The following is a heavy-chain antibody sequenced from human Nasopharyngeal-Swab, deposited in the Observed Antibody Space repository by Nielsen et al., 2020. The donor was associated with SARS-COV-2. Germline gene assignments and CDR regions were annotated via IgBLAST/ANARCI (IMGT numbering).Heavy chain of an antibody. Sequence: GESLKISCAASGFTFSGSAMHWVRQASGKGLEWVGRIRSKANSYATAYAASVKGRFTISRDDSKNTAYLQMNSLKTEDTAVYYCASYGDEHSDAFDIWGQGTMVTVSS. V-gene: IGHV3-73*01. CDR2: IRSKANSYAT. J-gene: IGHJ3*02. D-gene: IGHD4/OR15-4a*01. CDR1: GFTFSGSA. CDR3: ASYGDEHSDAFDI.